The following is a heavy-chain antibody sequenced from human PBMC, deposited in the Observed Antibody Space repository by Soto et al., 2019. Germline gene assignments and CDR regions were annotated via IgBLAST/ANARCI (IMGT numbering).Heavy chain of an antibody. CDR2: MYNSGTT. Sequence: TLSLTSTVSGGSINSVGYFWTWVRQHPGKGLEWIGYMYNSGTTYYTSSLKSRVNISGDTSKNQFSLRLSSVTAADTAVYYCAKDLKRGYSYGYYFDYWGQGTLVTVSS. J-gene: IGHJ4*02. CDR1: GGSINSVGYF. V-gene: IGHV4-31*03. D-gene: IGHD5-18*01. CDR3: AKDLKRGYSYGYYFDY.